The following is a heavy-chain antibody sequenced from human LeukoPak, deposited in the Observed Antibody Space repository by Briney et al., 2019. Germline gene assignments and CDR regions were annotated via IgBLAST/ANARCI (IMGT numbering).Heavy chain of an antibody. V-gene: IGHV3-21*06. D-gene: IGHD5-18*01. CDR3: ANLPWTQIWSSALEDY. Sequence: PGGSLRLSCAASGFTFSSYGMHWVRQAPGKGLEWVASINNRSDYIYYADSVKGRFTISRDNAKNSLYLQMNSLRAEDTAVYYCANLPWTQIWSSALEDYWGQGTLVTVSS. CDR1: GFTFSSYG. CDR2: INNRSDYI. J-gene: IGHJ4*02.